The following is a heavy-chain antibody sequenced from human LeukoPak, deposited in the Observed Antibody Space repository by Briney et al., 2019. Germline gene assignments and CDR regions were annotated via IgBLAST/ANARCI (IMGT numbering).Heavy chain of an antibody. Sequence: PGGSLRLSCAASGFTFSSYSMNWVRQAPGKGLEWVSSISSSSSYIYYADSVKGRFTISRDNAKNSLYLQMNSLRAEDTAVYYCARDRSLIAAAGTPYYYYMDVWGKGSTVTVSS. CDR1: GFTFSSYS. CDR3: ARDRSLIAAAGTPYYYYMDV. V-gene: IGHV3-21*01. J-gene: IGHJ6*03. D-gene: IGHD6-13*01. CDR2: ISSSSSYI.